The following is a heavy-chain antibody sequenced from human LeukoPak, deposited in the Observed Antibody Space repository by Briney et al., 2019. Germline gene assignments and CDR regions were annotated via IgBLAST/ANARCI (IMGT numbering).Heavy chain of an antibody. CDR2: IYYGGST. Sequence: SETLSLTCTVSGGSISSYYWSWIRQPPGKGLEWSGYIYYGGSTNYNPSLKSGATISVDTSKNQFSLKLSSVTGADTAVYYCARSDGISMIVDYWGQGTLVTVSS. V-gene: IGHV4-59*01. D-gene: IGHD3-22*01. J-gene: IGHJ4*02. CDR1: GGSISSYY. CDR3: ARSDGISMIVDY.